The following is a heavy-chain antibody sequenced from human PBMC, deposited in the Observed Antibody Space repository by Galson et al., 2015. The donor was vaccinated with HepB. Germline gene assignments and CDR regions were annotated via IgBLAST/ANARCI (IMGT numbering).Heavy chain of an antibody. CDR3: VVGGASFVY. Sequence: SLRLSCAASGFAFSTNAMSWVRQAPGSGLEWVSSISASNPGTYYADSVKGRFTISRDNSKNTLYLQMNSLKAEDTALYYCVVGGASFVYWGQGARVIVSS. J-gene: IGHJ4*02. V-gene: IGHV3-23*01. CDR1: GFAFSTNA. D-gene: IGHD2-15*01. CDR2: ISASNPGT.